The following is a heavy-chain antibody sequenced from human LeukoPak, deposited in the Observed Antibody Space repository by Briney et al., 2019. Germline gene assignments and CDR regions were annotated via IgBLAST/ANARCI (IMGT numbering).Heavy chain of an antibody. V-gene: IGHV4-34*01. D-gene: IGHD2/OR15-2a*01. CDR1: GGSFSGYY. Sequence: SETLSLTCAVYGGSFSGYYWSWIRQPPGKGLEWIGEINHSRSTNYNPSLKSRVTISVDTSKNQFSLKLSSVTAADTAVYYCAREAPFPRDWFDPWGQGTLVTVSS. J-gene: IGHJ5*02. CDR3: AREAPFPRDWFDP. CDR2: INHSRST.